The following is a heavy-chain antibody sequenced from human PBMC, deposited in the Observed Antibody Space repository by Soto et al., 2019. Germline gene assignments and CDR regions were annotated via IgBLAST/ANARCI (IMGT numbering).Heavy chain of an antibody. V-gene: IGHV3-74*01. CDR1: GFTFSGHW. D-gene: IGHD2-2*01. Sequence: EVQLVESGGDLVQPGGSLRLSCAASGFTFSGHWMHWVRQVPGKGLEWVSRINTDGDTSGYADSVKGRFAISRDNAKNTRFLQMNGLRAEDTAVYYCAREAGYCSRTSCYRRAFDTWGQGTTVSVSS. J-gene: IGHJ3*02. CDR3: AREAGYCSRTSCYRRAFDT. CDR2: INTDGDTS.